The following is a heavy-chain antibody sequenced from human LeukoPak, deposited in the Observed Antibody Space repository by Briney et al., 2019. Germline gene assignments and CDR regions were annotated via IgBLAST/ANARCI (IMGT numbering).Heavy chain of an antibody. D-gene: IGHD3-22*01. Sequence: GESLKISCKVSGYSFPSYWITWVRQVPGKGLEWMGRIGPSDSYTNYNPSFEGHVTMSVEKSITTVYLQWSSLKASDTAMYYCVRQPPGVYDTTQNWFDPWGQGTLVTVSS. J-gene: IGHJ5*02. CDR2: IGPSDSYT. V-gene: IGHV5-10-1*01. CDR1: GYSFPSYW. CDR3: VRQPPGVYDTTQNWFDP.